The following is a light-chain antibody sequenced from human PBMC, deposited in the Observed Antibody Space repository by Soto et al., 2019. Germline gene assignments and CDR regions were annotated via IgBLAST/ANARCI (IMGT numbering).Light chain of an antibody. CDR3: SSYTSSSTRLYV. V-gene: IGLV2-14*03. J-gene: IGLJ1*01. Sequence: QSALTQPASVSGSPGQSITISCTGTSSDVGGYNYVSWYQQHPGKAPKLMIYDVSNRPSGVSNRFSGSKSGNTASLTISGLQAEDAADDSCSSYTSSSTRLYVFGTGTKLTVL. CDR2: DVS. CDR1: SSDVGGYNY.